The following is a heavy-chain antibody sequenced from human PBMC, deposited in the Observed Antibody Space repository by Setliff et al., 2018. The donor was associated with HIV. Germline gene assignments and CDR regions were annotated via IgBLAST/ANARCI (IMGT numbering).Heavy chain of an antibody. V-gene: IGHV4-38-2*01. CDR1: GYSINSGYF. J-gene: IGHJ4*02. D-gene: IGHD3-16*01. CDR2: IYNSGST. Sequence: SETLSLTCAVSGYSINSGYFWGWIRQPPGKGLEWIGSIYNSGSTHYNPSLESRVTVSVDTSKNQFSLKLSSVTAADTAVYYCARSRRVLGRGILVGKFDSWGQGTLVTVSS. CDR3: ARSRRVLGRGILVGKFDS.